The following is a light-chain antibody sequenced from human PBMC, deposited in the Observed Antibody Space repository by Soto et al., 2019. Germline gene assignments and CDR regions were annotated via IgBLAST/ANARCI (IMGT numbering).Light chain of an antibody. V-gene: IGLV1-51*02. CDR2: ENN. Sequence: QSVLTQPPSVSAVPGRQVTISCSGSSSNIGNNYVSWFQHLPGATPKLLIYENNRRPTGIPDRFSGSKSATSATLGITGLQTGDEADYYCGTWDHSVSGYVFGTGTKVTVL. CDR1: SSNIGNNY. CDR3: GTWDHSVSGYV. J-gene: IGLJ1*01.